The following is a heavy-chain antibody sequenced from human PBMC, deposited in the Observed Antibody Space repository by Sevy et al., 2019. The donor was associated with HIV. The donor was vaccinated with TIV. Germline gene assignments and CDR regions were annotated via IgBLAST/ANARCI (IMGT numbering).Heavy chain of an antibody. CDR1: GFTFNIFA. J-gene: IGHJ4*02. D-gene: IGHD6-13*01. CDR2: VSFDETNK. V-gene: IGHV3-30-3*01. Sequence: GGSLRLSCVASGFTFNIFAMQWVRQAPGKGLEWVSVVSFDETNKQYADSVKGRFTISRDNSKNTLYLQMNSLTTEDTGVYYCARDHNIAGSASGRGYFDHWGQGTLVTVSS. CDR3: ARDHNIAGSASGRGYFDH.